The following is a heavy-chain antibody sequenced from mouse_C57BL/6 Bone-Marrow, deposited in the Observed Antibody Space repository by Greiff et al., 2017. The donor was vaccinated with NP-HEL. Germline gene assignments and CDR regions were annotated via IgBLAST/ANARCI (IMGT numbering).Heavy chain of an antibody. CDR3: ALYYDYDFSYWYFDV. CDR1: GYSITSAYY. D-gene: IGHD2-4*01. V-gene: IGHV3-6*01. Sequence: EVKLMESGPGLVKPSQSLSLTCSVTGYSITSAYYWNWIRQFPGNKLEWMGYISYDGSNNYNPSLKNRISITRDTSKNQFFLKLNSVTTEDTATYYCALYYDYDFSYWYFDVWGTGTTVTVSS. CDR2: ISYDGSN. J-gene: IGHJ1*03.